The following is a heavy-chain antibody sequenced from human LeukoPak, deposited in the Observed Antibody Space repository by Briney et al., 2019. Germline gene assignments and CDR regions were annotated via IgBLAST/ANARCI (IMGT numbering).Heavy chain of an antibody. CDR3: AKDYYDSSGYYNDAFDM. V-gene: IGHV3-30*18. D-gene: IGHD3-22*01. Sequence: GGSLRLSCAASGFTFSSYGMHWVRQAPGKGLEWVAVISYDGSNKYYAESVKGRFTISRDNSKNTLYLQMNSLRAEDTAVYYCAKDYYDSSGYYNDAFDMWGQGTMVTVSS. CDR1: GFTFSSYG. J-gene: IGHJ3*02. CDR2: ISYDGSNK.